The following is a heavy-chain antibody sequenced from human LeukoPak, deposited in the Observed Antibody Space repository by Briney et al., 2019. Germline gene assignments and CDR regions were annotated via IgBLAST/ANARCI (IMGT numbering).Heavy chain of an antibody. D-gene: IGHD3-9*01. CDR2: MNPNSCNT. Sequence: ASVKVSCKASGYTFTSYDIIWVRQATGQGLEWMGWMNPNSCNTGYAQKFQGRVTMTRNNSISTAYMELSSLRSEDTAVYYCARVLSRYYDILTGYRDLYYFDYWGQGTLVTVSS. CDR1: GYTFTSYD. V-gene: IGHV1-8*01. J-gene: IGHJ4*02. CDR3: ARVLSRYYDILTGYRDLYYFDY.